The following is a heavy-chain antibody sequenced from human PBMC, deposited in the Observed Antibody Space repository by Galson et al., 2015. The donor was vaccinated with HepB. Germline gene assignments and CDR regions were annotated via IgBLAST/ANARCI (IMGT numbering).Heavy chain of an antibody. J-gene: IGHJ6*02. CDR2: IKQDGSEK. V-gene: IGHV3-7*01. CDR3: ARDWSLLWFGELLPYYYYGVDV. CDR1: GFTFSSYW. D-gene: IGHD3-10*01. Sequence: SLRLSCAASGFTFSSYWMSWVRQAPGKGLEWVANIKQDGSEKYYVDSVKGRFTISRDNAKNSLYLQMNSLRAEDTAVYYCARDWSLLWFGELLPYYYYGVDVWGQGTTVTVSS.